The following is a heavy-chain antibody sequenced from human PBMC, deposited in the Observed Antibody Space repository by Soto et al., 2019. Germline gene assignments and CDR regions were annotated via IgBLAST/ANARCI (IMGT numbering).Heavy chain of an antibody. D-gene: IGHD3-3*01. CDR3: AKDSSPRGGVYDFWSGQHYYYGMDV. CDR2: ISYDGSNK. V-gene: IGHV3-30*18. J-gene: IGHJ6*02. Sequence: GGSLRLSCAASGFTFSSYGMHWVRQAPGKGLEWVAVISYDGSNKYYADSVKGRFTISRDNSKNTLYLQMNSLRAEDTAVYYCAKDSSPRGGVYDFWSGQHYYYGMDVWGQGTTVTVSS. CDR1: GFTFSSYG.